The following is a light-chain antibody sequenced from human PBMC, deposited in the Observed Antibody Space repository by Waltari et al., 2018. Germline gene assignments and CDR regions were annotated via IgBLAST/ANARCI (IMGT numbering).Light chain of an antibody. J-gene: IGLJ2*01. V-gene: IGLV1-40*01. CDR1: SSTIGAGYD. CDR3: QSYDSSLGGSV. CDR2: GNS. Sequence: QSVLTQPPSVSGAPGQRATISCPGSSSTIGAGYDVNWYQQLPGEAPKLLIYGNSNRPSGVPDRISGSKSGTSASLAITGLQAEDEADYYCQSYDSSLGGSVFGGGTKVTVL.